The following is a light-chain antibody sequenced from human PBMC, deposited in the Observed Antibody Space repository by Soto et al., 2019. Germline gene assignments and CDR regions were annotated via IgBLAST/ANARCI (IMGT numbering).Light chain of an antibody. V-gene: IGKV3-11*01. CDR1: QSVGSF. CDR3: QQYGSSPIT. CDR2: DEF. Sequence: IVLPQSXAILSFSPREXXXXXXXASQSVGSFLDWSTQKXGNAPMLLIYDEFXRATGVPTRFSRSGSGTDFTLTISSLEPEDFAVYYCQQYGSSPITFGQRIRLEIK. J-gene: IGKJ5*01.